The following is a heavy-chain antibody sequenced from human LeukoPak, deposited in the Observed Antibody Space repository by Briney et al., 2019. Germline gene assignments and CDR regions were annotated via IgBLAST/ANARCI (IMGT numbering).Heavy chain of an antibody. J-gene: IGHJ3*02. CDR2: IYPGDSDT. V-gene: IGHV5-51*01. Sequence: GESLKISCKGSGYSFTSYWIGWVRQMPGKGLEWMGIIYPGDSDTRYSPSFQGQVTISADKSISTAYLQWSSLKASDTAMYDCARLREWSYYDSSGYFDYLNAFDIWGQGTMVTVSS. D-gene: IGHD3-22*01. CDR3: ARLREWSYYDSSGYFDYLNAFDI. CDR1: GYSFTSYW.